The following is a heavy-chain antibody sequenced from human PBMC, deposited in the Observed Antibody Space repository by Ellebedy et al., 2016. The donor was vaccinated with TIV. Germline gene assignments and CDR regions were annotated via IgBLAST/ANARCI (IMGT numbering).Heavy chain of an antibody. V-gene: IGHV3-33*01. D-gene: IGHD2-21*02. Sequence: GGSLRLXCAASGFTFSNYGMNWVRQAPGKGLEWVAVIWFDGSNEYYADSVRGRFTISRDNSKNTLYLQMNSLRAGDTAVYYCARDLGDPESLDYWGQGTLVTVSS. CDR3: ARDLGDPESLDY. CDR1: GFTFSNYG. CDR2: IWFDGSNE. J-gene: IGHJ4*02.